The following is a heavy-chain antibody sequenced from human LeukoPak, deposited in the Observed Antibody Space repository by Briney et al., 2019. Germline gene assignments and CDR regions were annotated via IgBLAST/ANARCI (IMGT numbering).Heavy chain of an antibody. CDR2: IIPIFGTA. D-gene: IGHD3-3*01. V-gene: IGHV1-69*05. CDR1: GGTFSSYA. CDR3: ARSSLRSDYYKS. J-gene: IGHJ4*02. Sequence: ASVKVSCKASGGTFSSYAISWVRQAPGQGLEWMGGIIPIFGTANYAQKFQGRVTMTSDMSTSTVYMEVSSLRSEDTAVYYCARSSLRSDYYKSWGQETLVTVCS.